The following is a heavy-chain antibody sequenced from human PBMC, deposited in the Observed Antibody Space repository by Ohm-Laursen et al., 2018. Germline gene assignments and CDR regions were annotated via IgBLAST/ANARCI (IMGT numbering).Heavy chain of an antibody. Sequence: SLRLSCAASGFPLSNYSMNWVRQAPGRGLEWVASITSTTNVIYYAASVQGRFTISRDNARNSLQLQMTSLNVADTAVYYCVRDYGERSYVGLDVWGQGTTVTVSS. CDR3: VRDYGERSYVGLDV. J-gene: IGHJ6*02. D-gene: IGHD4-17*01. V-gene: IGHV3-21*01. CDR1: GFPLSNYS. CDR2: ITSTTNVI.